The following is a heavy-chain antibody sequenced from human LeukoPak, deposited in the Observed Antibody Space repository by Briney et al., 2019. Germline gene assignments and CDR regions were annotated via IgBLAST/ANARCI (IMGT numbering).Heavy chain of an antibody. CDR1: GYTFTDYA. CDR2: INAGNNNT. V-gene: IGHV1-3*01. J-gene: IGHJ4*02. CDR3: AVELVN. D-gene: IGHD2-8*02. Sequence: ASVKVSCKTSGYTFTDYALHWVRQAPGQRLEWMGWINAGNNNTKCSQKFQGRVSITTVTSASTAYMELSSLRSQDTAVYYCAVELVNWGQGTLVTVSS.